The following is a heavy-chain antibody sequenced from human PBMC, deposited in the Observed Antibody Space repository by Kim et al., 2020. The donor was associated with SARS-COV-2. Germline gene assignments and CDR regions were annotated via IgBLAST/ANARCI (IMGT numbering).Heavy chain of an antibody. D-gene: IGHD3-10*01. Sequence: GGSLRLSCSASGFTFSSYAMHWVRQAPGKGLEYVSAISSNGGSTYYADSVKGRFTISRDNSKNTLYLQMSSLRAEDTAVYYCTYYYGSGSYYPFDYWGQGTLVTVSS. CDR2: ISSNGGST. CDR3: TYYYGSGSYYPFDY. CDR1: GFTFSSYA. V-gene: IGHV3-64D*09. J-gene: IGHJ4*02.